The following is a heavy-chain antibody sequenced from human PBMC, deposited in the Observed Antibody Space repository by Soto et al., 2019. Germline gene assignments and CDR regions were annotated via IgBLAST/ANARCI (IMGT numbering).Heavy chain of an antibody. Sequence: ASVKVSCKASGYTFTSYAMHWVRQAPGQRLEWMGWINAGNGNTKYSQKFQGRVTITRDTSASTAYMELSSLRSEDMAVYYCARDPLGYCSSTSCYPYYYYGMDVWGQGTTVTVSS. CDR2: INAGNGNT. CDR1: GYTFTSYA. V-gene: IGHV1-3*01. CDR3: ARDPLGYCSSTSCYPYYYYGMDV. J-gene: IGHJ6*02. D-gene: IGHD2-2*01.